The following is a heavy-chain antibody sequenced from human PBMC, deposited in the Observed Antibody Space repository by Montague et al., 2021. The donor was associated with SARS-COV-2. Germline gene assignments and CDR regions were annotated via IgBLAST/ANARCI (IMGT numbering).Heavy chain of an antibody. CDR1: GVSISSYY. V-gene: IGHV4-59*08. Sequence: SDTLSLTCTVSGVSISSYYWSWIRQPPGKGLEWIGCIYFSGSTNXNPSLKSRVTISVDTSKNQFSLKLSSVTAADTAVYYCARHGRFSVIVNTPRGAFDIWGQGTMVTVSS. CDR2: IYFSGST. CDR3: ARHGRFSVIVNTPRGAFDI. D-gene: IGHD3-22*01. J-gene: IGHJ3*02.